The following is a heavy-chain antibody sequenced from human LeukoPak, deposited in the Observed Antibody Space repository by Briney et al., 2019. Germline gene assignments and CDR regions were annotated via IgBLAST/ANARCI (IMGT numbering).Heavy chain of an antibody. CDR1: GGSISSYY. CDR2: IYTSGST. Sequence: SETLSLTCTVSGGSISSYYWSWIRQPAGKGLEWIGRIYTSGSTNYNPSLKSRVTISVDTSKNQFSLKLSSVTAADTAVYYCAREFFGIITMIVRDAFDIWGQGTMVTVSS. J-gene: IGHJ3*02. CDR3: AREFFGIITMIVRDAFDI. V-gene: IGHV4-4*07. D-gene: IGHD3-22*01.